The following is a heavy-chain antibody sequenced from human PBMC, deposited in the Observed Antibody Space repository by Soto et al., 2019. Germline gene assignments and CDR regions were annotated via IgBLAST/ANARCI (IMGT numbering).Heavy chain of an antibody. D-gene: IGHD6-25*01. Sequence: EVQLLESGGGLVQPGGSLRLSCAASGFTFSSYAMSWVRQAPGKGLEWVSAISGTGGTTYYADSVKGRFTISRDNSRNKLHLQMNSLRAEDTAIYYCVKFFVETGGSSGWPWSFHFWGQGTLVTVSS. CDR2: ISGTGGTT. CDR3: VKFFVETGGSSGWPWSFHF. CDR1: GFTFSSYA. V-gene: IGHV3-23*01. J-gene: IGHJ4*02.